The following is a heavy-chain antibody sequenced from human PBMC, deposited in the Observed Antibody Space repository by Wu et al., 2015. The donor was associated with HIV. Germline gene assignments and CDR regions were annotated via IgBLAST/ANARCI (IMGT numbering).Heavy chain of an antibody. D-gene: IGHD3-3*01. Sequence: QVQLVQSGAEVKKPGASVRVSCKASGYTFTTTYIHWVRQAPGQGLEWMGIINPSGGTTNYAQKFQGRVTMTRDTSTNTVYMELSSLRSEDTAVYYCAREGYLVWGSYYKGWFDPWGQGTLVTVSS. CDR3: AREGYLVWGSYYKGWFDP. V-gene: IGHV1-46*03. J-gene: IGHJ5*02. CDR1: GYTFTTTY. CDR2: INPSGGTT.